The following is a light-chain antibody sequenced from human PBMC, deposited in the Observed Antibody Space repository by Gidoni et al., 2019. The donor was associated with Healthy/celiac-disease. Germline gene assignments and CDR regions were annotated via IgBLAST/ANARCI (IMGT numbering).Light chain of an antibody. CDR1: QSVSSSD. CDR3: QQYGSSSLT. Sequence: EIVLTQSPGTLSVSPGERATLSCRASQSVSSSDLAWYQPTPGQAPRLLLYCASSGSGTDFTLTISRLEPEDFAVYYCQQYGSSSLTFGGGTKVEIK. J-gene: IGKJ4*01. V-gene: IGKV3-20*01. CDR2: CAS.